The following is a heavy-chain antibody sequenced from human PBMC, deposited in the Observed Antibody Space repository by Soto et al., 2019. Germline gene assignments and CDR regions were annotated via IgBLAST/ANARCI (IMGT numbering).Heavy chain of an antibody. CDR3: AGRAETNGWNGFGADRYYFDF. J-gene: IGHJ4*02. V-gene: IGHV1-8*01. Sequence: GASVKVSCKASGYTFTSYDIYWVRQATGQGLEWMGWMNPNTGNSAYAQKFQGRVTVTSDTSINTVHMELSSLRSEDTAVYYCAGRAETNGWNGFGADRYYFDFWGQGTLVAVAS. D-gene: IGHD1-1*01. CDR2: MNPNTGNS. CDR1: GYTFTSYD.